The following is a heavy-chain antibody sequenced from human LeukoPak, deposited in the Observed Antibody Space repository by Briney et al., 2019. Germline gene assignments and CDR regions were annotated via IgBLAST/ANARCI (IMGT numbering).Heavy chain of an antibody. V-gene: IGHV1-18*01. CDR1: GYTFTSYG. Sequence: ASVKVSCRASGYTFTSYGISWVRQAPGQGLEWMGWISAYNGNTNYAQKLQGRVTMTTDTSTSTAYMELRSLRSDDTAVYYCARVRGDEVLPPGLKYYYGMDVWGQGTTVTVSS. CDR2: ISAYNGNT. D-gene: IGHD3-10*01. J-gene: IGHJ6*02. CDR3: ARVRGDEVLPPGLKYYYGMDV.